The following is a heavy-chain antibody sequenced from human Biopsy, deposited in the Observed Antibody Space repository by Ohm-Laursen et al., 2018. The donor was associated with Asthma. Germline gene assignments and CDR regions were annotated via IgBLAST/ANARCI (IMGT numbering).Heavy chain of an antibody. CDR1: GYTVTRYA. J-gene: IGHJ4*02. Sequence: ASVKVSCKASGYTVTRYAINWVRQAPGQGLEWMGWINTNTGNPTYAQGFTGRFVFSLDTSVNTAHLQISSLKAEDTTVDYCARMFSYYHEMRAPFFDFWGQGTLVTVSS. V-gene: IGHV7-4-1*02. CDR3: ARMFSYYHEMRAPFFDF. D-gene: IGHD3-3*02. CDR2: INTNTGNP.